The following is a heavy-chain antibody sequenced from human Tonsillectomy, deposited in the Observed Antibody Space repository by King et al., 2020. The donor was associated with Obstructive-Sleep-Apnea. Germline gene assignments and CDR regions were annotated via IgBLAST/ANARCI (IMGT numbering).Heavy chain of an antibody. CDR2: INHSGST. D-gene: IGHD5-12*01. CDR1: GGSFSGYY. V-gene: IGHV4-34*01. J-gene: IGHJ4*02. Sequence: QVQLQQWGAGLLKPSETLSLTCAVYGGSFSGYYWSWIRQPPGKGLEWIGEINHSGSTNYNPSLKSRVTISVYTSKNQFSLKLCSVTAADTAVYYCARGLGSGYDPWDYWGQGTLVTVSS. CDR3: ARGLGSGYDPWDY.